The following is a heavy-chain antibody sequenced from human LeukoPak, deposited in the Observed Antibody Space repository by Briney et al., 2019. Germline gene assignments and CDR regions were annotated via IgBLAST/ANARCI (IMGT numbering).Heavy chain of an antibody. CDR2: IYPDDSDT. V-gene: IGHV5-51*01. D-gene: IGHD3-10*01. CDR3: ARHRTPMVRGVSRGPYWFDP. Sequence: GESLKISCKGSGYSFTSYWIGWVRQMPGKGLEWMGIIYPDDSDTRYSPSFQGQVTISADKSISTAYLQWSSLKASDTAMYYCARHRTPMVRGVSRGPYWFDPWGQGTLVTVSS. J-gene: IGHJ5*02. CDR1: GYSFTSYW.